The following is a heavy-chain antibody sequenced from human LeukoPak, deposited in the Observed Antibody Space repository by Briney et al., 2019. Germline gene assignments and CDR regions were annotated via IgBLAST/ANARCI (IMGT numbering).Heavy chain of an antibody. CDR1: GFSFSTYW. CDR3: AREPIIAAAGPDGDYFDY. J-gene: IGHJ4*02. V-gene: IGHV3-7*01. D-gene: IGHD6-13*01. CDR2: IKQDGSEK. Sequence: PGGSLRLSCEAYGFSFSTYWMSWVRQAPGRGLEWVANIKQDGSEKNYVDSVKGRFTISRDNAKNSLYLQMNSLRAEDTAVYYCAREPIIAAAGPDGDYFDYWGQGTLVTVSS.